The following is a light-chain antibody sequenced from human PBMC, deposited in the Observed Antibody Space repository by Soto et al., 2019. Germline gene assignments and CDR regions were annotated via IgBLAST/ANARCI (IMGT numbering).Light chain of an antibody. CDR2: RNS. CDR1: RSNVGSYY. J-gene: IGLJ2*01. V-gene: IGLV1-47*01. Sequence: QAVVTQPPSASGTPGQRVTISCSGSRSNVGSYYVYWFQQLPGTAPKLLIYRNSQRPSGVPDRFSGSKSGTSASLAISGLRSEDEADYYCAAWDDSLSGLVFGGGTKLTVL. CDR3: AAWDDSLSGLV.